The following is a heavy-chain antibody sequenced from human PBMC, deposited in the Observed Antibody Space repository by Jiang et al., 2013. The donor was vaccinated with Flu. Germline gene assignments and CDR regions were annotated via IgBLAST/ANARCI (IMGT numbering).Heavy chain of an antibody. CDR2: ISYDGSNK. J-gene: IGHJ4*02. Sequence: RSLRLSCAASGFTFSSYGMHWVRQAPGKGLEWVAVISYDGSNKYYADSVKGRFTISRDNSKNTLYLQMNSLRAEDTAVYYCAKDRLDYGDYEIDYWGQGTLVTVSS. D-gene: IGHD4-17*01. CDR3: AKDRLDYGDYEIDY. V-gene: IGHV3-30*18. CDR1: GFTFSSYG.